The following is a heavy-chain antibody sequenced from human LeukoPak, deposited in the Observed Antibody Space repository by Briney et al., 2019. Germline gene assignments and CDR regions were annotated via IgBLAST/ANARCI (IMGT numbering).Heavy chain of an antibody. J-gene: IGHJ4*02. CDR2: ISWDGGST. Sequence: GGSLRLSCAPSGFTFDDYAMHWVRHAPGKGLEWVSLISWDGGSTYYADSVKGRFTISRDNSKNSLYLQMNSLRAEDTGLYYCAKDIWVRRGYYDFWSGYYTGPFDYWGQGTLVTVSA. V-gene: IGHV3-43D*04. CDR1: GFTFDDYA. D-gene: IGHD3-3*01. CDR3: AKDIWVRRGYYDFWSGYYTGPFDY.